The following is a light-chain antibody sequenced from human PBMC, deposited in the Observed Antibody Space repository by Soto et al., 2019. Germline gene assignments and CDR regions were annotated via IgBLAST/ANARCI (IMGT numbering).Light chain of an antibody. V-gene: IGKV3D-15*01. CDR3: LQYHNWPV. CDR2: GAS. CDR1: QSVSSN. Sequence: EIVMTQSPATLSVSPGESATLSCRASQSVSSNLAWYQQKPGQAPRLLIYGASIRATGIPARFSGSGSGTEFTLTISSLQSEDFAVYYCLQYHNWPVFGGGTKVDIK. J-gene: IGKJ4*01.